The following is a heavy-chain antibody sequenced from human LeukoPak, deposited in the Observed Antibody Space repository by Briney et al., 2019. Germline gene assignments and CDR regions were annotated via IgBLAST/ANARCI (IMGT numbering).Heavy chain of an antibody. CDR1: GYTFTSYG. Sequence: WASVKVSCKASGYTFTSYGISWVRQAPGQGLEWMGWISAYNGNTNYAQKLRGRVTTTTDTSTSTAYMELRSLRSDDTAVYYCARATPYGTNWFDPWGQGTLVTVSS. V-gene: IGHV1-18*04. J-gene: IGHJ5*02. CDR2: ISAYNGNT. CDR3: ARATPYGTNWFDP. D-gene: IGHD1-1*01.